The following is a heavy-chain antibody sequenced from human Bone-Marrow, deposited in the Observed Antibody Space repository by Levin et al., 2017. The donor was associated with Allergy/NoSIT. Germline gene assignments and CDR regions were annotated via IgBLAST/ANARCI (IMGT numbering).Heavy chain of an antibody. CDR1: GGSINRSTYF. Sequence: SETLSLTCTVSGGSINRSTYFWGWVRQSPGKGLEWIANIYYSGSTYYNPSLKSRVTISVDTSKNQFSLQLSSVTAADTAVYYCATTRAPTGFDNWGQGTLVTVSS. CDR3: ATTRAPTGFDN. CDR2: IYYSGST. V-gene: IGHV4-39*01. J-gene: IGHJ4*02. D-gene: IGHD1-1*01.